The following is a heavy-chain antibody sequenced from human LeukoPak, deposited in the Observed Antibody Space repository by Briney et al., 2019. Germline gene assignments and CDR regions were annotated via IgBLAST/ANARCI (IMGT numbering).Heavy chain of an antibody. D-gene: IGHD2-15*01. Sequence: GGSLRLSCAASGFTFSSYGMHRVRQAPGKGLAWVAVISYDGSNKYYADSVKGRFTISRDNSKNTLYLQMNSLRAEDTAVYYCAEDAYSDYYYYMDVWGKGTTVTVSS. CDR2: ISYDGSNK. CDR1: GFTFSSYG. CDR3: AEDAYSDYYYYMDV. V-gene: IGHV3-30*18. J-gene: IGHJ6*03.